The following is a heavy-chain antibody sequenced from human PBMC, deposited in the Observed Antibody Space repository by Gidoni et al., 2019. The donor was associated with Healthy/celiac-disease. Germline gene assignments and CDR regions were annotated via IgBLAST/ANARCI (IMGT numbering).Heavy chain of an antibody. Sequence: QVQLVESGGGVVQPGRSLRLSCAASGFTFSSYGMHWVRQAPGKGLEWVAVIWYDGSNKYYADSVKGRFTISRDNSKNTLYLQMNSLRAEDTAVYYCARSRSESVATPYYYYYGMDVWGQGTTVTVSS. J-gene: IGHJ6*02. CDR2: IWYDGSNK. CDR1: GFTFSSYG. CDR3: ARSRSESVATPYYYYYGMDV. V-gene: IGHV3-33*01. D-gene: IGHD5-12*01.